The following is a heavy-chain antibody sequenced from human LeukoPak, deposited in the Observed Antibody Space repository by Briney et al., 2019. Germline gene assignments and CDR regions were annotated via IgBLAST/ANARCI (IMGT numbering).Heavy chain of an antibody. CDR1: GGSISSSNW. J-gene: IGHJ5*02. CDR2: INHSGST. Sequence: PSETLSLTCAVSGGSISSSNWWSWVRQPPGKGLEWIGEINHSGSTNYNPSLKSRVTISVDTSKNQFSLKLSSVTAADTAVYYCVRLVGVLRYFDWFGKSCWFDPWGQGTLVTVSS. D-gene: IGHD3-9*01. V-gene: IGHV4-4*02. CDR3: VRLVGVLRYFDWFGKSCWFDP.